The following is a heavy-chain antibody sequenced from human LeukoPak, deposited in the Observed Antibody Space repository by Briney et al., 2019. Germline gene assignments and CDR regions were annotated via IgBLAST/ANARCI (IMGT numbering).Heavy chain of an antibody. CDR3: ARSLWFGELPTDY. V-gene: IGHV1-46*01. CDR1: GYTFTSNH. Sequence: ASVKVSCKASGYTFTSNHVHWVRQAPGQGLEWMGMIKPRGDERMYAQRFQGRLTMTRDTSASTVYMELSSLRSDDTAVYYCARSLWFGELPTDYWGQGTLVTVSS. D-gene: IGHD3-10*01. CDR2: IKPRGDER. J-gene: IGHJ4*02.